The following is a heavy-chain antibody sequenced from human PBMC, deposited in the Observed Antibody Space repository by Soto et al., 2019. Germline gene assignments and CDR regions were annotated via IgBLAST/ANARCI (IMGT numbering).Heavy chain of an antibody. CDR2: ISSSSSTI. D-gene: IGHD5-18*01. CDR3: SNDAPGYSYGIYYFDY. Sequence: GGSLRLSCAASGFTFSSYSMNWVRQAPGKGLEWVSYISSSSSTIYYADSVKGRFTISRDNANNSLYLQMNSLRDEDSAVYYCSNDAPGYSYGIYYFDYWGQGTLVTVSS. V-gene: IGHV3-48*02. J-gene: IGHJ4*02. CDR1: GFTFSSYS.